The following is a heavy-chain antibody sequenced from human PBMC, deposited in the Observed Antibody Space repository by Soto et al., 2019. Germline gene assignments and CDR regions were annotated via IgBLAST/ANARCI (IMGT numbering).Heavy chain of an antibody. CDR3: ARAVLPATAPFDY. J-gene: IGHJ4*02. CDR1: GGSISSGGYY. V-gene: IGHV4-61*08. D-gene: IGHD2-2*01. CDR2: IYYSGST. Sequence: SETLSLTCTVSGGSISSGGYYWSWIRQHPGKGLEWIGYIYYSGSTNYNPSLKSRVTISVDTSKNQFSLKLSSVTAADTAVYYCARAVLPATAPFDYWGQGTLVTVSS.